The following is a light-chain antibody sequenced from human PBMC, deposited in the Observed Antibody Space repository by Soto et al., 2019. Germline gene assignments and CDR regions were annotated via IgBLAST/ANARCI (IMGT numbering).Light chain of an antibody. J-gene: IGLJ1*01. V-gene: IGLV2-14*03. CDR1: SSDVGSYAY. CDR2: DVN. CDR3: CAYSTSGTHV. Sequence: QSVLTQPASVSGSPGQSITFSCTGTSSDVGSYAYVSWHQQHPGKAPKLIIYDVNNRPSGVPSRFSGSKSGNTASLIISGLQTEDEADYYCCAYSTSGTHVFGTGTKVTVL.